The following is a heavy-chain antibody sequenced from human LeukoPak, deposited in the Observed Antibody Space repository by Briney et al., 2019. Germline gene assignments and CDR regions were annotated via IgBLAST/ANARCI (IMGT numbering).Heavy chain of an antibody. CDR2: IYYSGST. J-gene: IGHJ6*02. Sequence: SETLSLTCTVSGGSISSFYWSWIRQPPGKGLEWIGYIYYSGSTNYNPSLKSRVTISVDTSKNQFSLKLSSVTAADTAVYYCARDIGRLPYYYYGMDVWGQGTTVTVSS. CDR1: GGSISSFY. CDR3: ARDIGRLPYYYYGMDV. D-gene: IGHD1-26*01. V-gene: IGHV4-59*01.